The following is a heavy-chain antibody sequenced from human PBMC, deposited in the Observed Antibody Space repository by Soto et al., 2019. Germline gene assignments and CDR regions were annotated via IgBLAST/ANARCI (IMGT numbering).Heavy chain of an antibody. J-gene: IGHJ4*02. Sequence: EVQLLESGGGLVQPGGSLRLSCAASGFTFSSYAMSWVRQAPGKGLEWVSAISGSGGSTYYADSVKGRFTISRDNSKNTLYLQMNSLRAEDTAVYYCAKDRRERWLQLGGYYFDYWGQGTLVTVSS. CDR2: ISGSGGST. V-gene: IGHV3-23*01. D-gene: IGHD5-12*01. CDR1: GFTFSSYA. CDR3: AKDRRERWLQLGGYYFDY.